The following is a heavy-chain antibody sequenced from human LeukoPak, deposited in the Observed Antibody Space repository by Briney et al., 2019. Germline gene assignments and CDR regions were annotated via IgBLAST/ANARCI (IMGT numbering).Heavy chain of an antibody. CDR1: GYTFSSYA. D-gene: IGHD3-22*01. J-gene: IGHJ4*02. CDR3: ARAFSSGHYYVLSYYFDY. V-gene: IGHV4-31*02. CDR2: IYYSGST. Sequence: LRLSCAASGYTFSSYAMSWIRQHPGKGLEWIGHIYYSGSTYYNPSLKSRVTISVDTSKNQFSLKLSSVTAADTAVYYCARAFSSGHYYVLSYYFDYWGQGTLVTVSS.